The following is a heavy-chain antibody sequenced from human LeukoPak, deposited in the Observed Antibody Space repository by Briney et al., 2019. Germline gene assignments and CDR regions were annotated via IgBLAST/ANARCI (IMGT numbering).Heavy chain of an antibody. D-gene: IGHD3-9*01. Sequence: PGGSLRLSCAASGFTFSSYEMNWVRLAQGKGLERVSYISSSGSTIYYADSVKGRFTISRDNAKNSLYLQMNSLRAEDTAVYYCARGGTRHYDILTGYYLITHYFDYWGQGTLVTVSS. CDR1: GFTFSSYE. CDR2: ISSSGSTI. V-gene: IGHV3-48*03. J-gene: IGHJ4*02. CDR3: ARGGTRHYDILTGYYLITHYFDY.